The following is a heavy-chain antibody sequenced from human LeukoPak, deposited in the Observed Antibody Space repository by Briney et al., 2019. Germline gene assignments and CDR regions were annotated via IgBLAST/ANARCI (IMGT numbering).Heavy chain of an antibody. V-gene: IGHV3-30*03. CDR2: ISYDGSNK. J-gene: IGHJ4*02. CDR3: AVAAAGTT. Sequence: PGGSLRLSCAASGFTFSSYGMHWVRQAPGKGLEWVAVISYDGSNKYYADSVKGRFTISRDNSKNTLYLQMNSLRAEDTAVYYCAVAAAGTTWGQGTLVTVSS. CDR1: GFTFSSYG. D-gene: IGHD6-13*01.